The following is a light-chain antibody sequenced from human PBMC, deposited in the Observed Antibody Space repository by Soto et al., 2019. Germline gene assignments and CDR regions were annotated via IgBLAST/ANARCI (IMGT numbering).Light chain of an antibody. CDR3: CSYAGRSTWDVV. CDR1: SSDVVTYNL. V-gene: IGLV2-23*01. CDR2: EGT. Sequence: QSVLTQPASVSGSPGQSINISCTGTSSDVVTYNLVSWYQQHPGKAPTVLIYEGTKRPSGVSNRFSGSKSGNTASLTISGLQTEDEADYYRCSYAGRSTWDVVFGGGTKLTVL. J-gene: IGLJ2*01.